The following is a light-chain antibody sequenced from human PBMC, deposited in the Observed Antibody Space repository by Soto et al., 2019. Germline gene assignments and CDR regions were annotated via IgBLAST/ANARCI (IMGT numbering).Light chain of an antibody. V-gene: IGLV1-40*01. CDR3: QSYDNRLSGYV. Sequence: QSVPTQPPSMSGAPGQRVTISCTGSRSNIGAGYDVHWYQQLPGTAPKLLIFGNNNRPSGVPDRFSGSKSGTSASLAITGLQAEDEADYYCQSYDNRLSGYVFGTGTKLPS. J-gene: IGLJ1*01. CDR1: RSNIGAGYD. CDR2: GNN.